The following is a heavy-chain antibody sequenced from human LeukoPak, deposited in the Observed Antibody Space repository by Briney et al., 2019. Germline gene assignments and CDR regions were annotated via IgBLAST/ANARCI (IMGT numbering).Heavy chain of an antibody. CDR2: IRSKADNYAT. CDR1: GITFSGSA. Sequence: GGSLKLSCAASGITFSGSAIHWVRQASGKGLEWVGRIRSKADNYATTYAASVKGRFTISRDDSKNTAYLQINSLKTEDTAVYYCTRLRAANTESYLYYYHGMGVWGQGTTVTVSS. J-gene: IGHJ6*02. D-gene: IGHD1-26*01. CDR3: TRLRAANTESYLYYYHGMGV. V-gene: IGHV3-73*01.